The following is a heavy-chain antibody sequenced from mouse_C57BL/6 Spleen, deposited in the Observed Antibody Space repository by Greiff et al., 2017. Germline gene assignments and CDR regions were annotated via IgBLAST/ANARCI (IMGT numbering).Heavy chain of an antibody. Sequence: QVQLQQSGAELVKPGASVKMSCKASGYTFTTYPIEWMKQNHGKSLEWIGNFHPYNDDTKYNEKFKGKATFTVEKSSSTVYLELSRLTSDDSAVYYCARGYYGSSYDGYYYAMDYWGQGTSVTVSS. CDR1: GYTFTTYP. J-gene: IGHJ4*01. CDR3: ARGYYGSSYDGYYYAMDY. V-gene: IGHV1-47*01. CDR2: FHPYNDDT. D-gene: IGHD1-1*01.